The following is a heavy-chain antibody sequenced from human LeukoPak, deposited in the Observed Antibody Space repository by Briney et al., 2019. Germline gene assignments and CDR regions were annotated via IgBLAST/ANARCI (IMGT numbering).Heavy chain of an antibody. CDR2: INHSGST. V-gene: IGHV4-34*01. Sequence: SETLSLTCAVYGGSFSGYYWSWIRQPPGKGLEWIGEINHSGSTNYNPSLKSRVTISVDTSKNQFSLKLSSVTAADTAVYYCASEEGAEMATIYWGQGTLVTVSS. CDR3: ASEEGAEMATIY. CDR1: GGSFSGYY. J-gene: IGHJ4*02. D-gene: IGHD5-24*01.